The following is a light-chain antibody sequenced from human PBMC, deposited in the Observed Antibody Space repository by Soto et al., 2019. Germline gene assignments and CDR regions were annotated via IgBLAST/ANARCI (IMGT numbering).Light chain of an antibody. CDR1: SSNIGNNA. V-gene: IGLV1-36*01. Sequence: QSVLTQPPSVSEAPRQRVTISCSGSSSNIGNNAVNWNQQLPGKAPKLLIYYDDLLPSGVSDRFSGSKSGTSASLAISGLQSEDEADYYCAAWDDSLNAVVFGGGTKLTVL. CDR2: YDD. CDR3: AAWDDSLNAVV. J-gene: IGLJ2*01.